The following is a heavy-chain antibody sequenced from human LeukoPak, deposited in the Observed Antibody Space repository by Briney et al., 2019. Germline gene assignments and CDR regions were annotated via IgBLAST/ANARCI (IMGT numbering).Heavy chain of an antibody. Sequence: SETLSLTCTVSGGSISRSSYYWGWIRQPPGKGLEWIGSIYYSGSTYYNPSLKSRVSVSVDTSKNQFSLKLRSVTASDTAMYYCARHTPITMVRGVMGRTFDNWGQGTLVTVSS. CDR2: IYYSGST. V-gene: IGHV4-39*01. J-gene: IGHJ4*02. CDR1: GGSISRSSYY. D-gene: IGHD3-10*01. CDR3: ARHTPITMVRGVMGRTFDN.